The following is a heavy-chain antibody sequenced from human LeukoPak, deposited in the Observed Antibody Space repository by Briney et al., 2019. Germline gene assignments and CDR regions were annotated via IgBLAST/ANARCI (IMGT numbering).Heavy chain of an antibody. D-gene: IGHD5-12*01. CDR3: ARALYSYGYGLSDY. CDR1: GGSISNYY. CDR2: IHYSGST. J-gene: IGHJ4*02. Sequence: SETLSLTCTVSGGSISNYYWSWIRQPPGKGLEWIGYIHYSGSTNYSPSLKSRVTISLDTSKNQFSLKLSSVTAADTAVYYCARALYSYGYGLSDYWGQGTLVTVSS. V-gene: IGHV4-59*12.